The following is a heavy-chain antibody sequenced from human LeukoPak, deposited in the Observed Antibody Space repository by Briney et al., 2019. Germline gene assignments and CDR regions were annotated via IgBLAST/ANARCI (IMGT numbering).Heavy chain of an antibody. Sequence: PSETLSLTCAVYGGSFSGYYWSWIRQPPGKGLEWIGEINHSGSTNYNPSLKSRVTISVDTPKNQFSLKLSSVTAADTAVYYCARSVEGYCSGGSCYSYYYYMDVWGKGTTVTASS. CDR3: ARSVEGYCSGGSCYSYYYYMDV. D-gene: IGHD2-15*01. V-gene: IGHV4-34*01. J-gene: IGHJ6*03. CDR2: INHSGST. CDR1: GGSFSGYY.